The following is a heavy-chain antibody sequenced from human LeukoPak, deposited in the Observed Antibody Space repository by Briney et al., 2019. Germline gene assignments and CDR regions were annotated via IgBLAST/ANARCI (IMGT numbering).Heavy chain of an antibody. J-gene: IGHJ6*03. Sequence: SETLSLTCAVYGGSFSGYYWSWIRQPPGKGLEWIGEINHSGSTNYNPSLKSRVTISVDTSKNQFSLKLSSVTAADTAVYYCAGCARESSSWYRRYYYYYMDVWGKGTTVTVSS. CDR3: AGCARESSSWYRRYYYYYMDV. CDR1: GGSFSGYY. CDR2: INHSGST. V-gene: IGHV4-34*01. D-gene: IGHD6-13*01.